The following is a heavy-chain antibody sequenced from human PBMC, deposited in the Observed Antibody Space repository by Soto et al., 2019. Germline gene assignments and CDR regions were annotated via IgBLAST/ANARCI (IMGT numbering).Heavy chain of an antibody. CDR1: GFTISSNA. Sequence: VGSLRLSCAASGFTISSNAMYWVRQAPGKGLEWVSGISDRGDTTHYADSVKGRFTISRDTSKNTLYLQLNTLRADDTAVYYCAKDKPGTTSFDYWGQGTLVTVSS. CDR3: AKDKPGTTSFDY. V-gene: IGHV3-23*01. CDR2: ISDRGDTT. D-gene: IGHD1-1*01. J-gene: IGHJ4*02.